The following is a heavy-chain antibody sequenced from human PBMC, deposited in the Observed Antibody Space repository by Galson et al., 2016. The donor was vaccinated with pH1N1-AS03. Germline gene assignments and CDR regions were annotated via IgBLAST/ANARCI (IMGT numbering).Heavy chain of an antibody. D-gene: IGHD6-13*01. Sequence: LSLTCTVSGDSTFDYYWNWIRQPPGKGLEWIGSIYHSGSTYYNPSLKSRVPISIETSKNQFSLKLSSVTAADTAVYYCARSDRVLTAASTRPEGGVYWGQGTLVTVSS. V-gene: IGHV4-38-2*02. J-gene: IGHJ4*02. CDR3: ARSDRVLTAASTRPEGGVY. CDR1: GDSTFDYY. CDR2: IYHSGST.